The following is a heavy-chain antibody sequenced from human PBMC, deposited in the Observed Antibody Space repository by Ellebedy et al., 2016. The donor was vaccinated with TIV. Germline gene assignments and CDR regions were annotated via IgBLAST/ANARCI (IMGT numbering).Heavy chain of an antibody. V-gene: IGHV1-8*01. CDR3: ARCPRGNATKDY. Sequence: ASVKVSCXTSGHTFTSYDINWVRQAPGQGLEWMGWMNPDSGNTGYAQKFQGRVAMTRDTSISTAYMELASLTSEDTAVYYCARCPRGNATKDYWGQGTLVTVSS. CDR1: GHTFTSYD. J-gene: IGHJ4*02. D-gene: IGHD2-2*01. CDR2: MNPDSGNT.